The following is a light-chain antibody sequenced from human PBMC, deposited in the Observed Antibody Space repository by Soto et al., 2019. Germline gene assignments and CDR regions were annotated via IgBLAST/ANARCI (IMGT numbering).Light chain of an antibody. CDR1: QSISSW. CDR3: QQYESYWT. CDR2: KAS. J-gene: IGKJ1*01. V-gene: IGKV1-5*03. Sequence: DIQMTQSPSTLSASVGDRVTITCRASQSISSWLAWYQQRPGNAPKLLIHKASSLQSGVPSRFSGSGSGTEFTLTINSLQPDDFATYFCQQYESYWTFGQGTKVEVK.